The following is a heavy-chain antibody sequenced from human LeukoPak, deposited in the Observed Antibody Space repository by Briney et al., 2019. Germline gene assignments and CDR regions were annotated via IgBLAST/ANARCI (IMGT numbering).Heavy chain of an antibody. Sequence: SETLSLTRTVSGDSISSSTYYWGWIRQPPGKGLEWIGSIYYSGHTYYNPSLKSRVTISLDTSKTQFSLNLISVTAADTAVYYCARHASGSYNNFQHWGQGTLVTVSS. V-gene: IGHV4-39*01. J-gene: IGHJ1*01. D-gene: IGHD1-26*01. CDR3: ARHASGSYNNFQH. CDR1: GDSISSSTYY. CDR2: IYYSGHT.